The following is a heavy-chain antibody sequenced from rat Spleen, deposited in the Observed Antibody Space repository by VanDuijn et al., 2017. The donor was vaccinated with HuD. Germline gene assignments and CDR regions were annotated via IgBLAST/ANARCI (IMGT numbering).Heavy chain of an antibody. CDR2: IVTSGGTT. J-gene: IGHJ2*01. V-gene: IGHV5-25*01. D-gene: IGHD3-4*01. Sequence: EVQLVESGGGLVQPGRSLKLSCAASGFTFSNYDMAWVRQAPTKGLEWVASIVTSGGTTYYRDSVKGRFTVSRDNAKSTLYLQMDSLRSEDTATYYCVRDRGWAQRGFDYWGQGVMVTVSS. CDR3: VRDRGWAQRGFDY. CDR1: GFTFSNYD.